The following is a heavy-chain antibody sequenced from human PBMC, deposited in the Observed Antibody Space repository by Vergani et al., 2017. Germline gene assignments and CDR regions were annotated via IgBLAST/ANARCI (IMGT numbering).Heavy chain of an antibody. CDR2: ISGSGGRT. CDR3: VKRVLLWFGFDP. J-gene: IGHJ5*02. CDR1: GFTFSSYA. D-gene: IGHD3-10*01. V-gene: IGHV3-23*01. Sequence: EVQLLESGGGLVQPGGSLRLSCAASGFTFSSYAMSWVRQAPGKGLEWVSAISGSGGRTYYADSVKGRFTISRDNSKNTRYLQMNSLRAEDTAVYYCVKRVLLWFGFDPWGQGTLVTVSS.